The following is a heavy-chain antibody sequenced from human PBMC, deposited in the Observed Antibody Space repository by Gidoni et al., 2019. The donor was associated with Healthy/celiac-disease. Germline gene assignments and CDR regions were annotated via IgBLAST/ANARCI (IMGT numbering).Heavy chain of an antibody. CDR2: IKSKTDGGTT. J-gene: IGHJ4*02. CDR1: GLTFSTAW. V-gene: IGHV3-15*01. D-gene: IGHD6-19*01. CDR3: TTINQWLAFDY. Sequence: EVQLVESGGGLVKPGGSLRLSCAASGLTFSTAWMRWVRPAPGKGLEWVGRIKSKTDGGTTDYAAPVKGRFTISRDDSKNTLYLQMNSLKTEDTAVYYCTTINQWLAFDYWGQGTLVTVSS.